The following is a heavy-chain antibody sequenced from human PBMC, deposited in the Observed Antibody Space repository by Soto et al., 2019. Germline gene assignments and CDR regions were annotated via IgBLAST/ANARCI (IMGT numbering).Heavy chain of an antibody. CDR2: ISWNSGSI. D-gene: IGHD6-19*01. J-gene: IGHJ3*02. CDR1: GFTFDDYA. V-gene: IGHV3-9*01. Sequence: EVQLVESGGGLVQPGRSLRLSCAASGFTFDDYAMHWVRQAPGKGLEWVSGISWNSGSIGYADSVKGRFTISRDNAKNSLYLQMNSLRAEDTALYYCAKGVRGGWYLHPLAFDIWGQGTMVTVSS. CDR3: AKGVRGGWYLHPLAFDI.